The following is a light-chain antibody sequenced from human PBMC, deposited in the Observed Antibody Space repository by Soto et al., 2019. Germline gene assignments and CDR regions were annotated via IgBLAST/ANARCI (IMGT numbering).Light chain of an antibody. V-gene: IGLV2-18*02. Sequence: QSALTQPPSVSGSPGQSVAFSCSGSSSDVGSNNRVSWYQQSPGTAPKLMIYDVANRPSGVPDRFSGSKSGNTTSLTISGLQAEDEADYYCSSFTTSSTYVFGSGTKVTVL. CDR2: DVA. J-gene: IGLJ1*01. CDR3: SSFTTSSTYV. CDR1: SSDVGSNNR.